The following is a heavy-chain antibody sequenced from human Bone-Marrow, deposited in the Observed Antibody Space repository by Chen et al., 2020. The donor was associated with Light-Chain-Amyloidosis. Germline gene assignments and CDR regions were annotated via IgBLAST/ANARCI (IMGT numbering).Heavy chain of an antibody. J-gene: IGHJ6*02. CDR3: ARAQRSIAAGDYYGMDV. Sequence: QVQLVPSGAQVKKPGASVKVSCKASGYTFTSYGISWVRQAPGQGLEWMGWISAYNGNTNYAQKLQGRVTMTTDTSTSTAYMGLRSLRSDDTAVYYCARAQRSIAAGDYYGMDVWGQGTTVTVSS. V-gene: IGHV1-18*04. CDR1: GYTFTSYG. D-gene: IGHD6-6*01. CDR2: ISAYNGNT.